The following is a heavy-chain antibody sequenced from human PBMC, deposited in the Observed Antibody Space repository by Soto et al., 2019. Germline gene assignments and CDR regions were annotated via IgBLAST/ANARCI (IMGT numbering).Heavy chain of an antibody. CDR3: ARDGPRRWSGYSFDY. V-gene: IGHV4-34*01. J-gene: IGHJ4*02. D-gene: IGHD3-3*01. CDR2: INHSGST. Sequence: SXTLSLTCAVYGGSLSGYYWTWIRQPPGTGLEWIGEINHSGSTNYNPSLKGRFTISRDNSKNTLYLQMNSLRAEDTAVYYCARDGPRRWSGYSFDYWGQGTLVTVSS. CDR1: GGSLSGYY.